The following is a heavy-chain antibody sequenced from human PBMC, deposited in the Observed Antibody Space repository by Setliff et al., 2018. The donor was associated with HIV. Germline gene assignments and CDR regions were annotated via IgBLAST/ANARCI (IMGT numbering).Heavy chain of an antibody. CDR1: GFIFSSYA. CDR3: ARATFGGVIAYFDS. CDR2: ISYDGSKK. D-gene: IGHD3-16*02. J-gene: IGHJ4*02. Sequence: AGGSLRLSCAASGFIFSSYAMDWVRQAPGKGLEWVAVISYDGSKKYYADSVKGRFTISRDNSKNTLYLQMNSLRAEDTAVYYCARATFGGVIAYFDSWGQGALVTVSS. V-gene: IGHV3-30*04.